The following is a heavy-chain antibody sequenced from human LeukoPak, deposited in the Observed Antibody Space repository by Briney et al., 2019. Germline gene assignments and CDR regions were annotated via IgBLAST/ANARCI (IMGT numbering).Heavy chain of an antibody. Sequence: PSETLSLTCTVSGGSISSYYWSWIRQPPGKGLEWIGYIYYSGSTNYNPSLKSRVTISVDTSKNQFSLKLSSVTAADTAVYYCARRDFWSGYKDAFDIWGQGTMVTVSS. J-gene: IGHJ3*02. V-gene: IGHV4-59*01. CDR2: IYYSGST. CDR3: ARRDFWSGYKDAFDI. CDR1: GGSISSYY. D-gene: IGHD3-3*01.